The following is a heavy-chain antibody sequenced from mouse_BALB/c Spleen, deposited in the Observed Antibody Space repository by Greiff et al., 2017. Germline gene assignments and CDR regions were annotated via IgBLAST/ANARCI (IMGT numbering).Heavy chain of an antibody. CDR2: ILPGSGST. CDR1: GYTFSSYW. D-gene: IGHD2-2*01. CDR3: ARAGYYGYDKFAY. V-gene: IGHV1-9*01. J-gene: IGHJ3*01. Sequence: QVQLKQSGAELMKPGASVKISCKATGYTFSSYWIEWVKQRPGHGLEWIGEILPGSGSTNYNEKFKGKATFTADTSSNTAYMQLSSLTSEDSAVYYCARAGYYGYDKFAYWGQGTLVTVSA.